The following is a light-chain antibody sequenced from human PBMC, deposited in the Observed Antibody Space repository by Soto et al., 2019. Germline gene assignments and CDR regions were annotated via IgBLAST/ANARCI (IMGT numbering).Light chain of an antibody. Sequence: QSVLNQPASVSGSPGQSITISCTGTSSDVGAYNYVSWYQQYPGKAPKVMIYDVTNRPPGVSNRFSGSRSGNTASLTISGLQAEDEADYYCCSFTTSSTYVFGTGTKVTVL. CDR1: SSDVGAYNY. J-gene: IGLJ1*01. CDR3: CSFTTSSTYV. CDR2: DVT. V-gene: IGLV2-14*01.